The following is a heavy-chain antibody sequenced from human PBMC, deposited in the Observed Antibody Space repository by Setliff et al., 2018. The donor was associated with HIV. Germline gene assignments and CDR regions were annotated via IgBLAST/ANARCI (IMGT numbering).Heavy chain of an antibody. CDR1: GYTFTGYY. D-gene: IGHD4-17*01. Sequence: ASVKVSCTASGYTFTGYYMHWVRQAPGQGLEWMGWIAPNSGGTNYAQKFQGRVTMTRDTSISTAYMELSRLRSDDTAVYYCARDHGMWDYGGNVLLREYFLHWGQGTLVTVSS. CDR3: ARDHGMWDYGGNVLLREYFLH. V-gene: IGHV1-2*02. CDR2: IAPNSGGT. J-gene: IGHJ1*01.